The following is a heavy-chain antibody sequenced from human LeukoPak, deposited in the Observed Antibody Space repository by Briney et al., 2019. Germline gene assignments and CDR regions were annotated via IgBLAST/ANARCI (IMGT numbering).Heavy chain of an antibody. J-gene: IGHJ5*02. CDR3: ARAGAVVDNWFDP. Sequence: GGSLRLSCVASGFTFSRYDVHWVRQAPGKGLEWVAVIAYDGNNKIYPDSVKGRFTISRDNSKNTLFLQMNSLRADDTAVYYCARAGAVVDNWFDPWGQGTLVTVSS. V-gene: IGHV3-30-3*01. CDR1: GFTFSRYD. D-gene: IGHD2-15*01. CDR2: IAYDGNNK.